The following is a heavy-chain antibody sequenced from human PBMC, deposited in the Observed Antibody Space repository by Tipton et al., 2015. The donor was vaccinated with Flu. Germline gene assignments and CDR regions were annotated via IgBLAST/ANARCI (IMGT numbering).Heavy chain of an antibody. J-gene: IGHJ4*02. D-gene: IGHD2-21*01. CDR1: GFTFSDYY. Sequence: SLRLSCVASGFTFSDYYMSWIRQAPGKGPEWIAYISSSGYEIYYADSVKGRFTVSRDNAKNLLYLQMNSLRVEDTAVYYCAKEGYNGGNYYPPWDYWGQGTLVIVSS. CDR3: AKEGYNGGNYYPPWDY. V-gene: IGHV3-11*01. CDR2: ISSSGYEI.